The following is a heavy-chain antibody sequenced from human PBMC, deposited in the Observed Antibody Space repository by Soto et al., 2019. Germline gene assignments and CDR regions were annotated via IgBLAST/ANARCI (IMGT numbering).Heavy chain of an antibody. CDR1: GYTFTSYG. Sequence: ASVKVSCKASGYTFTSYGYARVRQAPGQGLEWMGWISANNGDTNYAQNLQGRVTMTTDTSTTTAHMELRSLRSDDTAVYYCVRTSGWYYFDFWGQGTLVTVSS. V-gene: IGHV1-18*01. CDR2: ISANNGDT. CDR3: VRTSGWYYFDF. J-gene: IGHJ4*02. D-gene: IGHD6-19*01.